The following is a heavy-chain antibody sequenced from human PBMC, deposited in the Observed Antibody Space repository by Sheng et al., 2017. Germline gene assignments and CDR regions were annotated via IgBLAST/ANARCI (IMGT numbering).Heavy chain of an antibody. CDR2: IYHSGST. CDR1: GYSISSGYY. J-gene: IGHJ6*02. CDR3: ARTSYYYYYGMDV. V-gene: IGHV4-38-2*01. D-gene: IGHD3-16*02. Sequence: QVQLQESGPGLVKPSETLSLTCAVSGYSISSGYYWGWIRQPPGKGLEWIGSIYHSGSTYYNPSLKSRVTISVDTSKNQFSLKLSSVTAADTAVYYCARTSYYYYYGMDVWGQGTTVTVSS.